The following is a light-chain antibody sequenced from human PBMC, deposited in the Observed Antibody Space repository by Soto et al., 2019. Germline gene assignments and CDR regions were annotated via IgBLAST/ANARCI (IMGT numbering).Light chain of an antibody. CDR1: QNVANY. CDR2: GAS. Sequence: EIVLTQSPATLSLSPGERATLSCRASQNVANYLDWYQQKPGQAPRLLIFGASSRATGIPDRFSGSGSGTDFTLTISRLEPEDFAVFYCQQYGTLPLTFGGGTKVEIK. J-gene: IGKJ4*01. CDR3: QQYGTLPLT. V-gene: IGKV3-20*01.